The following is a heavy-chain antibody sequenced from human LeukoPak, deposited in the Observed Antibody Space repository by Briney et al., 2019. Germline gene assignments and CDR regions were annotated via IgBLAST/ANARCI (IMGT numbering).Heavy chain of an antibody. CDR1: GFPFSDFS. Sequence: GGSLRLSCATSGFPFSDFSMSWVRQAPGKGLEWISTTNSGGTSTYYAESVKSRFTISRDNSKNTLYLQMSSLRVEDTAVYYCAKQSYARSLGEGGPGTLVSVSS. J-gene: IGHJ4*02. V-gene: IGHV3-23*01. D-gene: IGHD2-8*01. CDR2: TNSGGTST. CDR3: AKQSYARSLGE.